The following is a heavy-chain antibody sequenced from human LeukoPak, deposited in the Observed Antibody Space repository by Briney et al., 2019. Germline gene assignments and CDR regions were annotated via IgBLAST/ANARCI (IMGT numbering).Heavy chain of an antibody. D-gene: IGHD2-2*01. J-gene: IGHJ4*02. CDR3: VRGGSPPTSTWSLDE. CDR1: GFTFSGFG. Sequence: GGSLRLSCVASGFTFSGFGMHWVRQAPGKGLEWVAVISYNARHKYYRDSVKGRFSISRDNSKNTVSLQMDSLTIEDTAVYYCVRGGSPPTSTWSLDEWGQGTLVSVSS. V-gene: IGHV3-30*03. CDR2: ISYNARHK.